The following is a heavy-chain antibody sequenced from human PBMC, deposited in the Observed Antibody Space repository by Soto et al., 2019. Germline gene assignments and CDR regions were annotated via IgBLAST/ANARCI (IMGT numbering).Heavy chain of an antibody. J-gene: IGHJ5*02. CDR2: IYTSGST. V-gene: IGHV4-4*07. CDR1: GGSISSYY. D-gene: IGHD2-21*02. Sequence: SETLSLTCTVSGGSISSYYWSWIRQPAGKGLEWIGRIYTSGSTNYNPSLKSRVTMSVDTSKNQFSLKLSSVTAADTAVYYCARGKGHTGLNCFDPWGQGTLVTVSS. CDR3: ARGKGHTGLNCFDP.